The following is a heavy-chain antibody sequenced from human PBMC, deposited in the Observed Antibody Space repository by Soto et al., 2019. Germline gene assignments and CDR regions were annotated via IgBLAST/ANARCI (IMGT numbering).Heavy chain of an antibody. D-gene: IGHD3-10*01. Sequence: PGGSLRLSCAASGFTFSTYAMSWVRQAPGKGLEWVSAIGGSGGSTYGADSVKGRFTVSRDNSKNTLYLQMNSLRAEDTALYYCAKAVYYYGPFDFWGQGTLVTVSS. J-gene: IGHJ4*02. V-gene: IGHV3-23*01. CDR2: IGGSGGST. CDR1: GFTFSTYA. CDR3: AKAVYYYGPFDF.